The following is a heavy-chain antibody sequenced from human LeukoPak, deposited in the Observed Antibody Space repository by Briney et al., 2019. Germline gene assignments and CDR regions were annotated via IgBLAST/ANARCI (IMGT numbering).Heavy chain of an antibody. CDR1: GLSFSNYW. Sequence: GGPLRLSCGASGLSFSNYWMHWVRQVPAKGLVWVSRINGDGSTRNYADSVNNRFTISRDNAKNTLYLQMNSLRAEDTAVYYCASASSHRIAAGGDYWGQGTLVTVSS. CDR3: ASASSHRIAAGGDY. CDR2: INGDGSTR. V-gene: IGHV3-74*01. D-gene: IGHD6-13*01. J-gene: IGHJ4*02.